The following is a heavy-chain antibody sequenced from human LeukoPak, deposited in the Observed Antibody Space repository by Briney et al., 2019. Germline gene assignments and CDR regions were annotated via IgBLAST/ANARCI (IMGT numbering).Heavy chain of an antibody. Sequence: ASVKVSCKASGYSFTDYFMHWVRHAPGQGLEWMGWINPNSGGTNYAQKFQGRVTMTRDTSISTAYMELSRLRSDDTAVYYCARDRIAVAGTGGNWFDPWGQGTLVTVSS. CDR2: INPNSGGT. CDR3: ARDRIAVAGTGGNWFDP. V-gene: IGHV1-2*02. J-gene: IGHJ5*02. D-gene: IGHD6-19*01. CDR1: GYSFTDYF.